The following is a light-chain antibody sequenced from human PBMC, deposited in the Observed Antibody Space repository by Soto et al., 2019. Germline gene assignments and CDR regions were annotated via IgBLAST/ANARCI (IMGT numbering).Light chain of an antibody. V-gene: IGLV2-23*01. CDR1: SSDVGSYNL. CDR2: EDS. CDR3: CSYAGSYTYV. Sequence: QSVLTQPASVSGSPGQSITISCTGTSSDVGSYNLVSWYQQHPGKAPKLMIYEDSKRPSGVSNRFSGSKSDNTASLTISGLQAEDEADYYCCSYAGSYTYVFGTGTKVTVL. J-gene: IGLJ1*01.